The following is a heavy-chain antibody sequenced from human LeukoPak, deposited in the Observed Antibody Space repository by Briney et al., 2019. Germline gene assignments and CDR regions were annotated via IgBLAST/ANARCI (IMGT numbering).Heavy chain of an antibody. CDR1: GYSFTTYR. V-gene: IGHV5-51*01. D-gene: IGHD3-22*01. CDR2: VLPGDSDT. Sequence: ESLKISCKGSGYSFTTYRIGWVRQMPGKGLEWMGVVLPGDSDTRYSPSFQGQVTISADKSISTAYLQWSSLKASDTAMYYCARHLDDSSGYYYRTMYYFDYWGQGTLVTVSS. J-gene: IGHJ4*02. CDR3: ARHLDDSSGYYYRTMYYFDY.